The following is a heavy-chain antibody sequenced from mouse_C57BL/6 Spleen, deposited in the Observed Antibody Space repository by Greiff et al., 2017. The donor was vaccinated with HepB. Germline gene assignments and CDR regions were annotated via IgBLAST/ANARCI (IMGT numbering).Heavy chain of an antibody. J-gene: IGHJ2*01. V-gene: IGHV1-15*01. Sequence: QVQLKQSGAELVRPGASVTLSCKASGYTFTDYEMHWVKQTPVHGLEWIGAIDPETGGTAYNQKFKGKAILTADKSSSTAYMELRSLTSEDSAVYYCTRDTLGRGDYWGQGTTLTVSS. D-gene: IGHD4-1*01. CDR2: IDPETGGT. CDR3: TRDTLGRGDY. CDR1: GYTFTDYE.